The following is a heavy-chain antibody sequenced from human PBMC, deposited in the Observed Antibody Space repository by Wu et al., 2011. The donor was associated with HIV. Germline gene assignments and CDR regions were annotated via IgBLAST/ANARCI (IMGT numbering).Heavy chain of an antibody. CDR1: DTPSTTYY. CDR3: ARWDRSSSWYKGYFDY. CDR2: IDPNGGST. Sequence: VQLVQSGAEVNEAWGLSESFLQGILDTPSTTYYMHWVRQAPGQGLAWMGMIDPNGGSTSYAQKFQGRITMTRDTSTSTVYMELSSLRSEDTAVYYCARWDRSSSWYKGYFDYWGQGTLVTVSS. V-gene: IGHV1-46*01. J-gene: IGHJ4*02. D-gene: IGHD6-13*01.